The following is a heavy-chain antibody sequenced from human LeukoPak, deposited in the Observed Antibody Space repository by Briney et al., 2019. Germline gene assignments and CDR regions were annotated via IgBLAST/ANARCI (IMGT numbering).Heavy chain of an antibody. V-gene: IGHV1-69*13. CDR2: IIPIFGTA. D-gene: IGHD3-22*01. J-gene: IGHJ4*02. CDR1: GGTSNTSP. CDR3: ARNYYDSSGFDY. Sequence: SVKVSCKASGGTSNTSPITWVRQAPGQGLEWMGGIIPIFGTANYAQKFQGRVTITADESTSTAYMELSSLRSEDTAVYYCARNYYDSSGFDYWGQGTLVTVSS.